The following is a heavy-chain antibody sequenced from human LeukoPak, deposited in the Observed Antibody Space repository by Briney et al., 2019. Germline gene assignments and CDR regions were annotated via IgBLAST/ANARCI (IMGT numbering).Heavy chain of an antibody. V-gene: IGHV3-53*01. J-gene: IGHJ3*02. CDR1: GFTVSSNF. Sequence: GGSLRLSCAASGFTVSSNFLSWVRQPPGKGLEWVSDIYSGGSTYYADSVKGRFTISRDNSKNTLYLQMNSLRAEDTAVYFCAKPVTGGRAHDAFDIWGQGTMVTVSS. CDR3: AKPVTGGRAHDAFDI. CDR2: IYSGGST. D-gene: IGHD1-1*01.